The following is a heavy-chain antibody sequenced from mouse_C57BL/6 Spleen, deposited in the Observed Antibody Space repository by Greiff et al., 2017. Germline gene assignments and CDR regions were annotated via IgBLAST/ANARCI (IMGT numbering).Heavy chain of an antibody. CDR1: GYTFTSYT. CDR2: INPSSGYT. J-gene: IGHJ4*01. V-gene: IGHV1-4*01. Sequence: QVQLKESGAELARPGASVKMSCKASGYTFTSYTMHWVKQRPGQGLEWIGYINPSSGYTKYNQKFKDKATLTADKSSSTAYMQLSSLTSEDSAVYYCARSGDDYEYYAMDYWGQGTSVTVSS. D-gene: IGHD2-4*01. CDR3: ARSGDDYEYYAMDY.